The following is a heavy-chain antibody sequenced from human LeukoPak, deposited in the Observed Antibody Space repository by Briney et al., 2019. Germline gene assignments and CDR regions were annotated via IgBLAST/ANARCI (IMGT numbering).Heavy chain of an antibody. D-gene: IGHD4-4*01. CDR2: IYHSGSA. V-gene: IGHV4-59*01. CDR3: ARVGGMTTINNDAFDI. CDR1: GGSINSDY. Sequence: SETLSLTCSVSGGSINSDYWNWIRRPPGKGLEWIGYIYHSGSANYNPSLKSRVTISIDKSKKQFSLKLISVTAADTAIYYCARVGGMTTINNDAFDIWGQGTMVTVSS. J-gene: IGHJ3*02.